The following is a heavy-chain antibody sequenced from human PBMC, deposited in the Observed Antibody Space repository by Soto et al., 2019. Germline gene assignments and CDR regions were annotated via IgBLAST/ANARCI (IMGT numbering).Heavy chain of an antibody. CDR3: ARGYSSGWSKD. Sequence: QVQLVQSGAEVKKPGASVKVSCKASGYTFTSYDINWVRQATGQGLEWMGWMHPNSGNTAYAQKFQCXVNMTRNTSISTAYMDLSSLRSEDTAVYYCARGYSSGWSKDWGQGTLVTVSS. J-gene: IGHJ4*02. CDR1: GYTFTSYD. CDR2: MHPNSGNT. V-gene: IGHV1-8*01. D-gene: IGHD6-19*01.